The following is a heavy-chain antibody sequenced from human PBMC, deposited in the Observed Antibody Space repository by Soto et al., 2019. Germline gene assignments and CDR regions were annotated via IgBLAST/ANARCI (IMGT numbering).Heavy chain of an antibody. CDR3: ARDGSEGSGETGYYYYKDV. J-gene: IGHJ6*03. D-gene: IGHD2-15*01. Sequence: EVQLVESGGGLVKPGGSLRLSCAASGVTFSSYSLNWVRQAPGKVLEWVSSITSSGASIYYAVSVKGRCTISRDNAMNSRYLQMHSLRAEDTAVYYCARDGSEGSGETGYYYYKDVWGKGTTATVSS. CDR2: ITSSGASI. CDR1: GVTFSSYS. V-gene: IGHV3-21*01.